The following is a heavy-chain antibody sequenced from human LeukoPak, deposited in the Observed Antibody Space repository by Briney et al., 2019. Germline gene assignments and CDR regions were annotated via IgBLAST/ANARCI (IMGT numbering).Heavy chain of an antibody. CDR1: GGSNNSYY. D-gene: IGHD3-16*02. V-gene: IGHV4-59*08. Sequence: SETLSLSCTVSGGSNNSYYWSWVRQSPGKGLEWIGYIYVTGNRYNPYLQSRVTISVDTSRNQFFLKMSSVTAADTAVYYCARHIGGGIEDMDVWGKGTKVTVSS. CDR3: ARHIGGGIEDMDV. CDR2: IYVTGN. J-gene: IGHJ6*03.